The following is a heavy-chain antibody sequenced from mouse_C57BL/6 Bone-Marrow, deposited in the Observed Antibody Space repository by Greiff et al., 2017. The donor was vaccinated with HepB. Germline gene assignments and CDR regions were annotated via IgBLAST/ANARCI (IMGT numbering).Heavy chain of an antibody. V-gene: IGHV2-9*01. CDR1: GFSLTSYG. Sequence: VQRVESGPGLVAPSQSLSITCTVSGFSLTSYGVDWVRQPPGKGLEWLGVICGGGSTNNNSALMSRLSISKDNSNSKVFLKRNSLQTDDTAMYYCAKHGYDYDAWFAYWGQGTLVTVSA. J-gene: IGHJ3*01. CDR3: AKHGYDYDAWFAY. D-gene: IGHD2-4*01. CDR2: ICGGGST.